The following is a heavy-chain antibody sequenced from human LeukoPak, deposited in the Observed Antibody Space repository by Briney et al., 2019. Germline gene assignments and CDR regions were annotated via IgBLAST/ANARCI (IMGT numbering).Heavy chain of an antibody. CDR3: AKDPGAHYYGSGSYRRGYYFDY. CDR2: IRYDGSNR. Sequence: GGSLRLSCAASGFTFSNYGMHWVRQAPGKGLEWVAFIRYDGSNRYYAYSVKGRFTISRDNSKNTLYLQMNSLRAEDTAVYYCAKDPGAHYYGSGSYRRGYYFDYWGQGTLVTVSS. D-gene: IGHD3-10*01. CDR1: GFTFSNYG. V-gene: IGHV3-30*02. J-gene: IGHJ4*02.